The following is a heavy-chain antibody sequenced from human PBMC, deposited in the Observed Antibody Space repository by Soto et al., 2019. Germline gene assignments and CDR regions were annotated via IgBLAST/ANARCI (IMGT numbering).Heavy chain of an antibody. J-gene: IGHJ4*02. CDR3: ARDKGCTSTSCYRHYFDH. CDR2: IWYAGSNK. D-gene: IGHD2-2*01. Sequence: GSLRLSGAASGFTFSTYGMHWVRQGPGKGLEWVALIWYAGSNKYYADSVKGRFTISRDNSKNTLYLQTDSLRAEDTAVYYCARDKGCTSTSCYRHYFDHWGQGTLVTVSS. V-gene: IGHV3-33*01. CDR1: GFTFSTYG.